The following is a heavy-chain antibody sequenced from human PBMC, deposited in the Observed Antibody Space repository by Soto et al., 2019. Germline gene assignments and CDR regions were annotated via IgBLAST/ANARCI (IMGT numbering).Heavy chain of an antibody. J-gene: IGHJ2*01. Sequence: SETLYLTCIVSGDSMSSSGYYCDWIRQPPGKGLEWIGAIHASVSTFYNPSLKSRVAMSVDASKNQFSLKLSSVTAADTAVYHCARRPGGSAWSWYFDLWGRGTMVTVSS. V-gene: IGHV4-39*01. CDR2: IHASVST. CDR3: ARRPGGSAWSWYFDL. D-gene: IGHD6-19*01. CDR1: GDSMSSSGYY.